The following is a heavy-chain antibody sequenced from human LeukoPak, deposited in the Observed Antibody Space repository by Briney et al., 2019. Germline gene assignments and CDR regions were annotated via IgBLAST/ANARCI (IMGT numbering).Heavy chain of an antibody. V-gene: IGHV3-23*01. J-gene: IGHJ4*02. Sequence: GGSLRLSCAVSGITLSNYGMSWVRQAPGKGLEWVAGISGGGGGTNYADSVKGRFSISRDNARNTLYLQMNSLRVEDTAAYFCAKRGVVIRVILVGFHKEAYYFDSWGQGALVTVSS. CDR3: AKRGVVIRVILVGFHKEAYYFDS. CDR2: ISGGGGGT. CDR1: GITLSNYG. D-gene: IGHD3-22*01.